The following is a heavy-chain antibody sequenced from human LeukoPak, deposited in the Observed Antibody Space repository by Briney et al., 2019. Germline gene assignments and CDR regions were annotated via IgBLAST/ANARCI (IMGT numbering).Heavy chain of an antibody. CDR3: ARGAFEAYYDSSGYND. Sequence: ASVKVSCKASGYTFTGYYVHWVRQAPGQGLEWMGWINPNSGGTNYAQKFQGRVTMTRDTSISTAYMELSRLRSDDTAVYYCARGAFEAYYDSSGYNDWGQGTLVTVSS. J-gene: IGHJ4*02. D-gene: IGHD3-22*01. V-gene: IGHV1-2*02. CDR2: INPNSGGT. CDR1: GYTFTGYY.